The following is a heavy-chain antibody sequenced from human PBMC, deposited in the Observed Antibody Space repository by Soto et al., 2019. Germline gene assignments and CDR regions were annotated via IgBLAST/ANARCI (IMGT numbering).Heavy chain of an antibody. Sequence: GSLRLSCAASGFTFSSYWMHWVRQAPGKGLVWVSRMNEDGGTTDYADSVKGRFTISRDDAKNSLYLDMNSLGAEDTAVYYCVKEKSVMYSGYDAFDVWSQGTMVTVSS. CDR1: GFTFSSYW. D-gene: IGHD5-12*01. V-gene: IGHV3-74*01. CDR2: MNEDGGTT. CDR3: VKEKSVMYSGYDAFDV. J-gene: IGHJ3*01.